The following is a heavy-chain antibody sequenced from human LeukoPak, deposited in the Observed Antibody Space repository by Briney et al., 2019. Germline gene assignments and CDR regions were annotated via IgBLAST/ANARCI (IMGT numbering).Heavy chain of an antibody. D-gene: IGHD6-6*01. V-gene: IGHV4-39*02. J-gene: IGHJ4*02. Sequence: ASETLSLTCTVSGGSISSSSYYWGWIRQPPGKGLEWIGSIYYSGSTYYNPSLKSRVTISVDTSKNQFSLKLSSVTAADTAVYYCAREDPHSSIAAPFDYWGQGTLVTVSS. CDR1: GGSISSSSYY. CDR2: IYYSGST. CDR3: AREDPHSSIAAPFDY.